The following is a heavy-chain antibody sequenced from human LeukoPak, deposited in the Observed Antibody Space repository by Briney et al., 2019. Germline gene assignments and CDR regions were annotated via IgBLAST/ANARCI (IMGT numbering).Heavy chain of an antibody. CDR1: GYTFTSYD. Sequence: ASVKVSCKASGYTFTSYDINWVRQATGQGLEWMGWMNPNSGNTGNAQKFQGRVTMTRNTSISTAYMELRSLTSEDTGIYYCARGELGDRSGFSFFDYWGQGTLVTVSS. J-gene: IGHJ4*02. CDR3: ARGELGDRSGFSFFDY. V-gene: IGHV1-8*01. CDR2: MNPNSGNT. D-gene: IGHD3-22*01.